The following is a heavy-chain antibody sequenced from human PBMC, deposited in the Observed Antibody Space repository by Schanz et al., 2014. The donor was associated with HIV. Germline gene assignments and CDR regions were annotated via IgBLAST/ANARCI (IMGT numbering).Heavy chain of an antibody. D-gene: IGHD2-21*02. J-gene: IGHJ4*02. CDR2: ISWNSDSK. CDR1: GFIFDDYA. Sequence: EVQLLESGGGLVQPGGSLRLSCAASGFIFDDYAMHWARQAPGKGLEWVSGISWNSDSKGYADSVRGRFTVSRDNTKNSLFLQMSSLRAEDTAIYYCVRGDPIGSFWGQGTLVTVSS. CDR3: VRGDPIGSF. V-gene: IGHV3-9*01.